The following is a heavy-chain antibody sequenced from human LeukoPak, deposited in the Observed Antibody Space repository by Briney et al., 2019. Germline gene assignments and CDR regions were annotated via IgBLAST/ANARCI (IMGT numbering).Heavy chain of an antibody. V-gene: IGHV3-21*06. CDR1: GLTFSRNS. J-gene: IGHJ4*02. D-gene: IGHD3-22*01. Sequence: PWGSLRLSCAASGLTFSRNSMNWVRQAPGKGLEWVSSISTSSSYIYYADSVKGRFTISRDNAKNSLYLQMKSLRVEDTAVYYCERDGVTMKILEYWGQGTVVTVSS. CDR3: ERDGVTMKILEY. CDR2: ISTSSSYI.